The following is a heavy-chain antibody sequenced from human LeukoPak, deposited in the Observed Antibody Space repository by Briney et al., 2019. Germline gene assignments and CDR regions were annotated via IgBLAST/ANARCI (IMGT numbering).Heavy chain of an antibody. V-gene: IGHV4-34*01. D-gene: IGHD6-13*01. J-gene: IGHJ4*02. CDR2: INHSGST. Sequence: SETLSLTCAVYGGSFSGYYWSWIRQPPGKGLEWIGEINHSGSTNYNPSLKSRVTISVDTSKNQFSLKLSSVTAADTAVYYCARVGAASEVWGQGTLVTVSS. CDR3: ARVGAASEV. CDR1: GGSFSGYY.